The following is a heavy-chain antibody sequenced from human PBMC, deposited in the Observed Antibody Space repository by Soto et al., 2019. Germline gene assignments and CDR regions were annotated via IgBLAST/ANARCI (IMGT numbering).Heavy chain of an antibody. CDR3: AKDIGYYDFSFDP. Sequence: GGSLRLSCAASGFTFDDYAMHWVRQAPGKGLEWVSGISWNSGSIGYADSVKGRFTISRDNAKNSLYLQMNSLRAEDTALYYCAKDIGYYDFSFDPWGQGPLVPSPQ. CDR1: GFTFDDYA. J-gene: IGHJ5*02. CDR2: ISWNSGSI. D-gene: IGHD3-3*01. V-gene: IGHV3-9*01.